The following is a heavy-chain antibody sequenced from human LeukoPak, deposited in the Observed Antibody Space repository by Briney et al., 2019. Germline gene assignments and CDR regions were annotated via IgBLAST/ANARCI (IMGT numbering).Heavy chain of an antibody. CDR3: VEENFRFDY. CDR1: GYTFTGYY. CDR2: INPNSGGT. D-gene: IGHD1-7*01. V-gene: IGHV1-2*02. J-gene: IGHJ4*02. Sequence: ASVKVSCKASGYTFTGYYMHWVRQAPGQGLEWMGWINPNSGGTNYAQKFQGRVTMTRDTSISTAYMELSRLTSDDTAVFYCVEENFRFDYWGQGTLVTVSS.